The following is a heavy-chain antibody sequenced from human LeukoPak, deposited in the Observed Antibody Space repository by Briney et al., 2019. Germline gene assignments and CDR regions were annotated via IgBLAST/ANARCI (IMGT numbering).Heavy chain of an antibody. Sequence: ASVKVSCKASGFTFTSSAVQWVRQARGQRLEWIGWIVVGSGNTNYAQKFQERVTITRGMSTSTAYMELSSLRSEDTAVYYCAALCSGGSCYYYYFDYWGQGTLVTVSS. CDR1: GFTFTSSA. D-gene: IGHD2-15*01. V-gene: IGHV1-58*01. CDR2: IVVGSGNT. J-gene: IGHJ4*02. CDR3: AALCSGGSCYYYYFDY.